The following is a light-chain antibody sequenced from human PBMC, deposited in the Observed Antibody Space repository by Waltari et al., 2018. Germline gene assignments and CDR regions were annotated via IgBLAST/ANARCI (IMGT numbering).Light chain of an antibody. CDR2: RAA. Sequence: DIQMTQSPSTLSASLGDTVNITCRSSENALRYLAWYQQRPGKAPKLLIYRAANLEIGVSSRFSGRGSGTDFTLTINNLQPDDFATYYCQQYNEYPWTFGQGTKVEIK. J-gene: IGKJ1*01. V-gene: IGKV1-5*03. CDR3: QQYNEYPWT. CDR1: ENALRY.